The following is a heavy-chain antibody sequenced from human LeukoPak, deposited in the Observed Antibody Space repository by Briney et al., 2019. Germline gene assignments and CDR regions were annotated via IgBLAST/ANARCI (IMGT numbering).Heavy chain of an antibody. V-gene: IGHV1-2*06. J-gene: IGHJ6*03. Sequence: ASVKVSCKASGYTFTGYYMHWVRQAPGQRLEWMGRINPNSGGTNYAQKFQGRVTMTRDTSISTAYMELSRLRSDDTAVYYCASLEAAGSNYYYYYYMDVWGKGTTVTVSS. CDR3: ASLEAAGSNYYYYYYMDV. CDR1: GYTFTGYY. CDR2: INPNSGGT. D-gene: IGHD6-13*01.